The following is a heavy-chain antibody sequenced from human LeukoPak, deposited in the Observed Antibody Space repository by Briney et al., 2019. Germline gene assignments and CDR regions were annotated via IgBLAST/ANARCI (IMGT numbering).Heavy chain of an antibody. CDR2: ISWNSGSI. CDR3: AKEGPREQLRFDP. D-gene: IGHD6-6*01. Sequence: GGSLRLSCAASGFTFDDYAMHWVRQAPGKGLEWVSGISWNSGSIGYADSVKGRFTISRDNAKNSLYLQMNSLRAEDTALYYCAKEGPREQLRFDPWGQGTLVTVSS. V-gene: IGHV3-9*01. J-gene: IGHJ5*02. CDR1: GFTFDDYA.